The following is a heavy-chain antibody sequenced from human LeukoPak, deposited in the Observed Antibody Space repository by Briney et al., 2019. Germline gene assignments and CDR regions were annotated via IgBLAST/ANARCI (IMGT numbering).Heavy chain of an antibody. CDR3: ARHGIPHKWLAPGPLGGYFDY. V-gene: IGHV4-39*01. CDR1: GGSISSSSYY. D-gene: IGHD6-19*01. CDR2: IYYSGST. J-gene: IGHJ4*02. Sequence: PSETLSLTCTVSGGSISSSSYYWGWIRQPPGKGLEWIGSIYYSGSTYYNPSLKSRVTISVDTSKNQFSLKLSSVTAADTAVYYCARHGIPHKWLAPGPLGGYFDYWGQGTLVTVSS.